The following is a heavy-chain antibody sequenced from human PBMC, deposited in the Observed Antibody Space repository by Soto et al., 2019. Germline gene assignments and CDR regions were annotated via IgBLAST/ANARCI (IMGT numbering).Heavy chain of an antibody. V-gene: IGHV4-30-4*01. CDR1: GGSISSGDYY. CDR3: ASLPMVRGVIYPVDY. CDR2: IYYSGST. J-gene: IGHJ4*02. Sequence: PSETLSLTCTVSGGSISSGDYYWSWIRQPPGKGLEWIGYIYYSGSTYYNPSLKSRVTISVDTSKNQFSLKLSSVTAADTAVYYCASLPMVRGVIYPVDYWGQGTLVTVSS. D-gene: IGHD3-10*01.